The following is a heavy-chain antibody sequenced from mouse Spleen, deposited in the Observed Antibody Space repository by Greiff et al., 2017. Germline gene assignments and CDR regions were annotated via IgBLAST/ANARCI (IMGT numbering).Heavy chain of an antibody. J-gene: IGHJ4*01. CDR2: INSNGGST. CDR1: GFTFSSYA. V-gene: IGHV5-6-2*01. D-gene: IGHD2-1*01. Sequence: EVKLVESGGGLVKPGGSLKLSCAASGFTFSSYAMSWVRQTPEKRLEWVAAINSNGGSTYYPDTVKDRFTISRDNAKNTLYLQMSSLRSEDTALYYCARRDYGNYAMDYWGQGTSVTVSS. CDR3: ARRDYGNYAMDY.